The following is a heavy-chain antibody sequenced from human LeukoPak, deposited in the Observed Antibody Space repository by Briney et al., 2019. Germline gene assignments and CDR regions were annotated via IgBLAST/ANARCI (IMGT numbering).Heavy chain of an antibody. J-gene: IGHJ4*02. Sequence: PSETLTLTCAASGGSFSGYYRSWIRQPPGKGLEWIGEINNSGNTKYNPSSMSRVTIILEKSKNQFSLMLSTVTTADTAAFYCAGVTGYVMEDYFDYWAREPWSPSPQ. CDR1: GGSFSGYY. D-gene: IGHD6-13*01. CDR2: INNSGNT. V-gene: IGHV4-34*01. CDR3: AGVTGYVMEDYFDY.